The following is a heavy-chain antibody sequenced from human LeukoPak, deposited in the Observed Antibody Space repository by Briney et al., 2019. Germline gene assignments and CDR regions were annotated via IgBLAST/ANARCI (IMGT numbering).Heavy chain of an antibody. V-gene: IGHV1-69*04. CDR1: GGTFSSYA. J-gene: IGHJ4*02. D-gene: IGHD1-20*01. CDR3: ARGNWNDQPVDY. Sequence: ASVKVSCKASGGTFSSYAMSWVRQAPGQGLEWMGRIIPILGIANYAQKFQGRVTITADKSTSTAYMELSSLRSEDTAVYYCARGNWNDQPVDYWGQGTLVTVSS. CDR2: IIPILGIA.